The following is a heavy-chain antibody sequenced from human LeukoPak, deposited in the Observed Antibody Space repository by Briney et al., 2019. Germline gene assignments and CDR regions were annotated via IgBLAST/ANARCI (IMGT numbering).Heavy chain of an antibody. V-gene: IGHV3-48*04. D-gene: IGHD3/OR15-3a*01. J-gene: IGHJ4*02. Sequence: GGSLRLSCAASGFTFSDYSMNWVRQAPGKGLEWVSYISFSVNTKYYGDSVKGRFTISRDNAKNSLYLHMDSLRAEDTAVYYCARGSGLHRYYFDYWGQGTLVTVSS. CDR2: ISFSVNTK. CDR3: ARGSGLHRYYFDY. CDR1: GFTFSDYS.